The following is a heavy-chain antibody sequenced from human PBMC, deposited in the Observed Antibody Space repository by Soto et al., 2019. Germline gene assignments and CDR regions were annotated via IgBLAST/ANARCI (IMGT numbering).Heavy chain of an antibody. CDR1: GYIFAGYW. V-gene: IGHV5-10-1*01. CDR2: IDPSDSQT. Sequence: GESLKISCNGSGYIFAGYWITWVRQKPGKGLEWMGRIDPSDSQTYYSPSFRGHVTISVTKSITTVFLQWSSLRASDTAMYYRARQIYDSDTGPNFQYYFDSWGQGTPVTVPQ. CDR3: ARQIYDSDTGPNFQYYFDS. J-gene: IGHJ4*02. D-gene: IGHD3-22*01.